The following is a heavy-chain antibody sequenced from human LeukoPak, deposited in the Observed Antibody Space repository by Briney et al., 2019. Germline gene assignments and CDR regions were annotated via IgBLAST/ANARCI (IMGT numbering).Heavy chain of an antibody. CDR1: GGSISSYY. CDR2: IYYSGST. D-gene: IGHD6-13*01. Sequence: SETLSLTCTVSGGSISSYYWSWIRQPPGKGLEWIGYIYYSGSTNYNPSLKSRVTISVDTSKNQFSLKLSSVTAADTAVYYCARLAAGTHVVSWFDPWAREPWSPSPQ. J-gene: IGHJ5*02. CDR3: ARLAAGTHVVSWFDP. V-gene: IGHV4-59*01.